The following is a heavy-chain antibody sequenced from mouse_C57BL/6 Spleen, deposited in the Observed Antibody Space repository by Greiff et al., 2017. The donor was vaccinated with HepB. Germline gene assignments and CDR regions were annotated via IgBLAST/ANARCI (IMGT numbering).Heavy chain of an antibody. V-gene: IGHV1-63*01. J-gene: IGHJ4*01. Sequence: QVQLQQSGAELVRPGTSVKMSCKASGYTFTNYWIGWVKQRPGHGLEWIGDIYPGGGDTNYNEKFKGKATLTADKSSSTAYMQFSSLTSEDSAIYYCERIITTVVEGYYAMDYWGQGTSLTVSS. CDR1: GYTFTNYW. D-gene: IGHD1-1*01. CDR3: ERIITTVVEGYYAMDY. CDR2: IYPGGGDT.